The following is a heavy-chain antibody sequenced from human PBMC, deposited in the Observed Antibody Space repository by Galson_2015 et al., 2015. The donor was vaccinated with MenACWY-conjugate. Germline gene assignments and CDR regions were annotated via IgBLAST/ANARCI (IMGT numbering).Heavy chain of an antibody. V-gene: IGHV3-48*03. CDR3: ARVGTWIHQYFYYMDV. J-gene: IGHJ6*03. CDR2: ISKSGSHI. Sequence: CMRICCAASGFTFSGYDFNWVRQAPGKGLEWLSYISKSGSHIYYADSVKGRCTIFRDNIKESLFLEMNSLRAGDTGVYYCARVGTWIHQYFYYMDVWGKGTTVTVSS. CDR1: GFTFSGYD. D-gene: IGHD5-18*01.